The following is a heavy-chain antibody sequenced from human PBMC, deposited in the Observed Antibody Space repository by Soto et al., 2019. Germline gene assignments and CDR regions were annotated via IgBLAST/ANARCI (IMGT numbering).Heavy chain of an antibody. V-gene: IGHV1-18*01. J-gene: IGHJ6*02. CDR3: ARERRDAYNLFYGMDV. CDR2: ISAYNDDT. Sequence: QVQLVQSGAEVKKPGASVKVSCKASGYTFSSYGISWVRQAPGQGLEWMGWISAYNDDTNSAQILQGRGTKTTDTSTSTAYMEPRSLRSDDTAVYYCARERRDAYNLFYGMDVWGQGTTVTVSS. D-gene: IGHD1-1*01. CDR1: GYTFSSYG.